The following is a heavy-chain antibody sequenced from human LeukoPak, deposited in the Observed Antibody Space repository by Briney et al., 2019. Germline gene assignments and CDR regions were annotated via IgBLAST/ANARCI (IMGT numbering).Heavy chain of an antibody. CDR3: ARARITMIVVDY. V-gene: IGHV3-7*01. D-gene: IGHD3-22*01. J-gene: IGHJ4*02. CDR1: GFTFSSYA. Sequence: PGGSLRLSCAASGFTFSSYAMSWVRQAPGKGLEWVANIKQDGSEKYYVDSVKGRFTISRDNAKNSLYLQMNSLRAEDTAVYYCARARITMIVVDYWGQGTLVTVSS. CDR2: IKQDGSEK.